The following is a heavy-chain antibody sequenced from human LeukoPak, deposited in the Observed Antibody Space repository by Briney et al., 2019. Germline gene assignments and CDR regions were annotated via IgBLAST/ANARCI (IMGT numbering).Heavy chain of an antibody. Sequence: GGSLRLSCAASGFTFSNYAMSWVRQAPGKGLEWVSAISGSGGSTYYADSVKGRFTISRDNSKNTLYLQMNSLRAEDTAVYYCALNGREVPSGAFDIWGQGTMVTVSS. V-gene: IGHV3-23*01. CDR3: ALNGREVPSGAFDI. J-gene: IGHJ3*02. CDR2: ISGSGGST. D-gene: IGHD3-16*02. CDR1: GFTFSNYA.